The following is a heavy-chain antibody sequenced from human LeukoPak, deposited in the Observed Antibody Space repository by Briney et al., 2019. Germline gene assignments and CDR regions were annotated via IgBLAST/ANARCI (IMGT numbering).Heavy chain of an antibody. CDR3: ARGVVPAALYWYFDL. CDR1: GFTFDDYG. J-gene: IGHJ2*01. D-gene: IGHD2-2*01. V-gene: IGHV3-20*01. Sequence: GGSLRLSCAASGFTFDDYGMSWVRQAPGKGLEWVAGINWNGGSTGYADSVKGRFTISRDNAKNSLYLQMNSLRAEDTALYNCARGVVPAALYWYFDLWGRGTLVTVSS. CDR2: INWNGGST.